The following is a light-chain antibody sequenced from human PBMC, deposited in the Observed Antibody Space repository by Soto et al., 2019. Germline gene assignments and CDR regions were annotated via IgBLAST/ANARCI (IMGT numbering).Light chain of an antibody. Sequence: EVVMTQSPAILSVSPGERVALSFRASQSVSINLAWIQQKPGQAPRLLIYGASNRATGIPDRFSGSGSGTDFTLTISRLEPEDFAVYYCQQYGSSGTFGQGTKVDI. CDR2: GAS. V-gene: IGKV3-20*01. CDR1: QSVSIN. CDR3: QQYGSSGT. J-gene: IGKJ1*01.